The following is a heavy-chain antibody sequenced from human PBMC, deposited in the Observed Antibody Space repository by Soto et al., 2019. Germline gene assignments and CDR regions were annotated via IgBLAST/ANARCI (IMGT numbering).Heavy chain of an antibody. D-gene: IGHD1-26*01. CDR3: AKDIAGGGSYYYGMDV. Sequence: GGSLRLSCAASGFTFDDYAMHWVRQAPGKGLEWVSGISWNSGSIGYADSVKGRFTISRDNAKNSLYLQMNSLRAEDTALYYCAKDIAGGGSYYYGMDVWGQGTTVTVSS. V-gene: IGHV3-9*01. CDR1: GFTFDDYA. J-gene: IGHJ6*02. CDR2: ISWNSGSI.